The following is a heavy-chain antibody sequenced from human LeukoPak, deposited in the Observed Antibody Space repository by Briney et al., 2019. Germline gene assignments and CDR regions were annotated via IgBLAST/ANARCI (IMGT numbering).Heavy chain of an antibody. D-gene: IGHD3-9*01. CDR1: GYAISSGYF. CDR2: IYHSGST. J-gene: IGHJ3*02. Sequence: SETLSLTCSVSGYAISSGYFWGWIRQPPGKGLEWIGTIYHSGSTYYNPSLKSRVTISVDTSKNQFSLKLSSVTAADTAVYYCARRLSLNVLRYFDWLLPDAFDIWGQGTMVTVSS. CDR3: ARRLSLNVLRYFDWLLPDAFDI. V-gene: IGHV4-38-2*02.